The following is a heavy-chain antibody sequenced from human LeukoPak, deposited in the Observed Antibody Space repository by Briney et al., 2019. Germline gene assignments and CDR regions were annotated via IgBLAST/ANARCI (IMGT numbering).Heavy chain of an antibody. V-gene: IGHV4-59*01. J-gene: IGHJ3*02. D-gene: IGHD2-21*02. Sequence: SETLSLTCTVSGGSISSYYWSWIRQPPGKGLEYIGYIYYSGSTNYNPSLKSRVTISVDTSKNQFSLKLSSVTAADTAVYYCARAPRTAIRGPAFDIWGQGTMVTVSS. CDR1: GGSISSYY. CDR3: ARAPRTAIRGPAFDI. CDR2: IYYSGST.